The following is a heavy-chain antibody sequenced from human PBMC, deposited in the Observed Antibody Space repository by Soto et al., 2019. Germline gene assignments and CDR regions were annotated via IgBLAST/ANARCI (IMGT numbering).Heavy chain of an antibody. CDR3: AREPRYCRGGSCSITGDAYDI. CDR1: GFIVSDTY. D-gene: IGHD2-15*01. J-gene: IGHJ3*02. V-gene: IGHV3-66*01. Sequence: GGALRLSCTASGFIVSDTYVNWGRQAPGEGLGGVSVISNRGDTHYADSVRGRFSLSRDISDNTLHLQMNNLRVEDTAVYYCAREPRYCRGGSCSITGDAYDIWGQGTMVTVSS. CDR2: ISNRGDT.